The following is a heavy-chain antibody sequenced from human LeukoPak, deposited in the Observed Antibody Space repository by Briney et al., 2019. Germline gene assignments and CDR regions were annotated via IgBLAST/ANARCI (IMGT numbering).Heavy chain of an antibody. CDR2: ISYDGSNK. CDR3: AKDHSAIAAAGMIDY. CDR1: GFTFSSYA. V-gene: IGHV3-30-3*01. D-gene: IGHD6-13*01. J-gene: IGHJ4*02. Sequence: GGSLRLSCAASGFTFSSYAMHWVRQAPGKGLEWVAVISYDGSNKYYADSVKGRLTISRDNSKNTLYLQMNSLRAEDTAVYYCAKDHSAIAAAGMIDYWGQGTLVTVSS.